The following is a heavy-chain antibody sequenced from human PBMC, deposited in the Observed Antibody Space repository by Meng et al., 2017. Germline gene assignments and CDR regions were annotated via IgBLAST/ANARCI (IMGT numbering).Heavy chain of an antibody. Sequence: SETLSLTCTVSGGSISSYYWSWIRQPPGKGLEWIGYIYYSGSTNYNPSLKSRVTISVDTSKNQFSLKLSSVTAADTAVYYCARGSYGYFDYWGQGTLVTVSS. CDR1: GGSISSYY. V-gene: IGHV4-59*12. J-gene: IGHJ4*02. CDR3: ARGSYGYFDY. D-gene: IGHD1-26*01. CDR2: IYYSGST.